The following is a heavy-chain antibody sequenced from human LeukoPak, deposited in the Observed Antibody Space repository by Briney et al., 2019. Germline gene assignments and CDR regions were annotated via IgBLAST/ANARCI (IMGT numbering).Heavy chain of an antibody. J-gene: IGHJ4*02. CDR2: ISAYNGNT. Sequence: ASVKVSCKASGYTFTSYGISWVRQAPGQGLEWMGWISAYNGNTNYAQKLQGRVTTTTDTSTSTAYMELRSLRSDDTAVYYCARHYCSSTSCQEDYWGQGTLVTVSS. V-gene: IGHV1-18*04. CDR3: ARHYCSSTSCQEDY. D-gene: IGHD2-2*01. CDR1: GYTFTSYG.